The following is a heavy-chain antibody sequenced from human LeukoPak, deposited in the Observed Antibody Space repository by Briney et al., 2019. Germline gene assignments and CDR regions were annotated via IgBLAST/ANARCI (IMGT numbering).Heavy chain of an antibody. D-gene: IGHD5-18*01. CDR1: GFTFSSYS. CDR2: ISSSSSYI. J-gene: IGHJ4*02. CDR3: ARDDSDTAMVLLNY. V-gene: IGHV3-21*01. Sequence: GGSLRLSCAASGFTFSSYSMNWVRQAPGKGLEWVSSISSSSSYIYYADSVKGRFTISRDNAKNSLYLQMNSLRAEDTAAYYCARDDSDTAMVLLNYWGQGTLVTVSS.